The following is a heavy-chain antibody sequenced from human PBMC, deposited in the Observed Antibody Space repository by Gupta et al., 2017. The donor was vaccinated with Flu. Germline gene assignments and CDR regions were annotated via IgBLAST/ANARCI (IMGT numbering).Heavy chain of an antibody. CDR3: ARGLYLDSRITTYDYFNR. Sequence: ISWVRQAPGQGLEWMGGIVPIFGSTNYAQKFQDRVSITADASTSTTHLELRSLSSEDSAVYYCARGLYLDSRITTYDYFNRWGRGTLVTVSS. CDR2: IVPIFGST. J-gene: IGHJ2*01. V-gene: IGHV1-69*01. D-gene: IGHD3-10*01.